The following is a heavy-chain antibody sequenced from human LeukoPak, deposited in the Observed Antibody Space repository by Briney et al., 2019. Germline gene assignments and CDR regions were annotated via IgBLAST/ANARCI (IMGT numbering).Heavy chain of an antibody. D-gene: IGHD3-16*01. CDR3: ARERFPGLDV. Sequence: GGSLRLSCAPSGFTFTDYYMNWIRQAPGKGLEWISYISISGTTEYYADSVKGRFTISRDKAKRSLYLQMNSLRAEDTAIYYCARERFPGLDVWGRGTTVIVTS. J-gene: IGHJ6*02. CDR1: GFTFTDYY. CDR2: ISISGTTE. V-gene: IGHV3-11*01.